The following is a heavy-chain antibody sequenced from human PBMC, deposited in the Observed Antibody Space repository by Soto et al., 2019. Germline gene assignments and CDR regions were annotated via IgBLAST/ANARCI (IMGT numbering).Heavy chain of an antibody. CDR1: GYTFTSYG. V-gene: IGHV1-18*01. CDR3: ARLYYDSSGYSEFDY. Sequence: ASVKVSCKASGYTFTSYGISWVRQAPGQGLEWMGWISAYNGNTNYAQKLQGRVTMTTDPSTSTAYMELRSLRSDDTAVYYCARLYYDSSGYSEFDYWGQGTLVTVSS. J-gene: IGHJ4*02. D-gene: IGHD3-22*01. CDR2: ISAYNGNT.